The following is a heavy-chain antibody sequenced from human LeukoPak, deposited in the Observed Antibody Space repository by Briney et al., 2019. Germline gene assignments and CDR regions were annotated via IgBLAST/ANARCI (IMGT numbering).Heavy chain of an antibody. J-gene: IGHJ4*02. Sequence: SETLSLTCTVSGGSISTYYWSWIRQPPGKALEWIGCIYYSGSTNYNPSLKSRVTISVDTSKNQFSLKLTSVTAADTAVYYCARQSRPDWFFDYWGQGTLVTVSS. CDR2: IYYSGST. D-gene: IGHD3-9*01. CDR1: GGSISTYY. V-gene: IGHV4-59*01. CDR3: ARQSRPDWFFDY.